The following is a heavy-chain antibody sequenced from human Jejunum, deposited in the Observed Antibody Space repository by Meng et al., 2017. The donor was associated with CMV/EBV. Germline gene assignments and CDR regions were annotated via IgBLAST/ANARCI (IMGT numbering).Heavy chain of an antibody. CDR3: ATTLSGYSYGGKYDGMDV. V-gene: IGHV3-48*03. CDR2: ISGGSHT. J-gene: IGHJ6*02. D-gene: IGHD5-18*01. CDR1: TFNSYE. Sequence: TFNSYELNWVRQAPGKGLEWISFISGGSHTQYADSVKGRFTISRDNAKKSLYLQMNSLRAEDTGVYYCATTLSGYSYGGKYDGMDVWGQGTTVTVSS.